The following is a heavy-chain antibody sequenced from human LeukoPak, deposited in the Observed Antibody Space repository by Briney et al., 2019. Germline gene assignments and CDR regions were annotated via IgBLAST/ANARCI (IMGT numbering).Heavy chain of an antibody. D-gene: IGHD1-14*01. CDR3: AKDTEGAFDI. CDR1: GFTFDDYA. Sequence: GRSLRLSCAASGFTFDDYAMHWVRQAPGKGLEWVSGISWNSGSIGYADSVKGRFTISRDNAKNSLYLQMNSLRAEDTALYYCAKDTEGAFDIWGQGTMVTVSS. V-gene: IGHV3-9*01. J-gene: IGHJ3*02. CDR2: ISWNSGSI.